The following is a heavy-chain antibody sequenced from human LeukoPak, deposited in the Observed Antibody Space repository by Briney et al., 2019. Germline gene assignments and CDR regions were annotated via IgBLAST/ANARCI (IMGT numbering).Heavy chain of an antibody. V-gene: IGHV4-59*08. CDR1: GGSISSYY. J-gene: IGHJ3*02. Sequence: SETLSLTCTVSGGSISSYYWSWIRQPPGKGLEWIGDIYYRGSTNYNPPLKSRVTISVDTTKNQFSLKLSSVAAADTAVYYCTRRVGATADRDAFDIWGQGTMVTVSS. CDR2: IYYRGST. CDR3: TRRVGATADRDAFDI. D-gene: IGHD1-26*01.